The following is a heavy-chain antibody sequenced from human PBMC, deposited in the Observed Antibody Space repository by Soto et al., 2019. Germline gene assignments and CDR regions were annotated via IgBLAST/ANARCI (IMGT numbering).Heavy chain of an antibody. CDR3: AKGRDDYGDYDAFDI. Sequence: GGSLRLSCTASGFTFGDYAMSWFRQAPGKGLEWVGFISGSGGSTYYADSVKGRFTISRDNSKNTLYLQMNSLRAEDTAVYYCAKGRDDYGDYDAFDIWGQGTMVTVSS. D-gene: IGHD4-17*01. V-gene: IGHV3-23*01. J-gene: IGHJ3*02. CDR1: GFTFGDYA. CDR2: ISGSGGST.